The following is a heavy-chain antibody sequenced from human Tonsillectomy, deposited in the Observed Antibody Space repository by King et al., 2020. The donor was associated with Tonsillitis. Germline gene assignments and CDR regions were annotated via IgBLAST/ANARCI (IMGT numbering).Heavy chain of an antibody. CDR1: GFTFSSYA. V-gene: IGHV3-23*03. Sequence: VQLVESGGGLVQPGGSLRLSCAASGFTFSSYAMSWVRQAPGKGLEWVSLIFRGGITRYYADSVKGRFTISRDDSTNTLYLQMDSLRAEDTAVYYCVEYSNGGACRDAFDLWGQGTMCTVSS. CDR3: VEYSNGGACRDAFDL. CDR2: IFRGGITR. D-gene: IGHD2-8*02. J-gene: IGHJ3*01.